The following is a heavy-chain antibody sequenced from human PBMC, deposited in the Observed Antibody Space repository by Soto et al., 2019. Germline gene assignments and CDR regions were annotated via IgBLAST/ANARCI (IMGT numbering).Heavy chain of an antibody. CDR1: GYTFTSYC. CDR3: ARDGPLNIVVVPAANGHNWFDP. D-gene: IGHD2-2*01. J-gene: IGHJ5*02. CDR2: TSAYNGNT. V-gene: IGHV1-18*01. Sequence: ASVKVSCKASGYTFTSYCISWVRQAPGQGLEWMGWTSAYNGNTNYAQKLQGRVTMTTDTSTSTAYMELRSLRSDDTAVYYCARDGPLNIVVVPAANGHNWFDPWGQGTLVTVSS.